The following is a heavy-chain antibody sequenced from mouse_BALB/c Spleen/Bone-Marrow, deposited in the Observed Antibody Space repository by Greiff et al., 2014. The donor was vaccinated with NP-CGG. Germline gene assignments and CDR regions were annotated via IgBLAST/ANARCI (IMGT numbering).Heavy chain of an antibody. Sequence: VQLKESGTVLARPGASVKMSCKASGYSFTNYWMHWVKQRPGQGLEWIGAIYPGNSDTSYSQKFKGKAKLTAATSASTAYMDLSGLTNEDSAVYYCTTYFYWGQGTLVTVSA. CDR1: GYSFTNYW. D-gene: IGHD6-5*01. CDR3: TTYFY. CDR2: IYPGNSDT. J-gene: IGHJ3*01. V-gene: IGHV1-5*01.